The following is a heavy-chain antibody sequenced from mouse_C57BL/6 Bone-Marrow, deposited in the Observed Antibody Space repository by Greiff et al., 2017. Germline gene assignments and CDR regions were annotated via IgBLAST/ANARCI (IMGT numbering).Heavy chain of an antibody. J-gene: IGHJ4*01. CDR1: GYTFTTYP. CDR2: FHPYNDDP. D-gene: IGHD3-3*01. CDR3: ARGTVLGYAMDY. Sequence: QVQLQQSGAELVKPGASVKMSCKASGYTFTTYPIEWMKQNHGKSLEWIGNFHPYNDDPKYNAKFKGKATLTVDKSSSTVYLELSRLTSDDSAGYYCARGTVLGYAMDYGGQGTSVTVAS. V-gene: IGHV1-47*01.